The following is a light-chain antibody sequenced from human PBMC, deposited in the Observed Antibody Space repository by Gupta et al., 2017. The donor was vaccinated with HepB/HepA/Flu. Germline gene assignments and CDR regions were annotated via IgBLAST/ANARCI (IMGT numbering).Light chain of an antibody. CDR1: QSRLHKNGYTS. J-gene: IGKJ3*01. CDR3: TQTLQGPFA. Sequence: VMTQSPLSLSVAPGEPASISCRSTQSRLHKNGYTSLAWYLQKPGQSPQLLVYLGSNRASGVPDRFSGSGSGADFTFSISRVEAEDAGVYYCTQTLQGPFAFGHGTTVAIK. V-gene: IGKV2-28*01. CDR2: LGS.